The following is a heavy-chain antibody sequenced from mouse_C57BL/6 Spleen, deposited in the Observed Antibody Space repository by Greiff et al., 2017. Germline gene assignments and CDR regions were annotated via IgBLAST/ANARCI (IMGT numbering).Heavy chain of an antibody. CDR2: IDPNSGGT. Sequence: QVQLQQPGAELVKPGASVKLSCKASGYTFTSYWMHWVKQRPGRGLEWIGRIDPNSGGTKYNETLKSKATLTVDKPSSTAYRQLSSLTSEDSAVYDCARFEGYDWYFDVWGTGTTGTVAS. D-gene: IGHD2-2*01. CDR3: ARFEGYDWYFDV. CDR1: GYTFTSYW. J-gene: IGHJ1*03. V-gene: IGHV1-72*01.